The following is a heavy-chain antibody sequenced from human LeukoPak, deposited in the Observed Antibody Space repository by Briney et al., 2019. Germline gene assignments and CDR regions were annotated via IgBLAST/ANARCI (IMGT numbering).Heavy chain of an antibody. CDR3: AKEHYGDYVVPSMDV. CDR2: ISGSGSKT. J-gene: IGHJ6*02. D-gene: IGHD4-17*01. V-gene: IGHV3-23*01. Sequence: GGSLRLSCAASGFTFSSYAMSWVRQAPGKGLEWVAAISGSGSKTYCADSVKGRFTISRDNSKNTLYLQMNSLRAEDTAVYYCAKEHYGDYVVPSMDVWGRGTTVTVSS. CDR1: GFTFSSYA.